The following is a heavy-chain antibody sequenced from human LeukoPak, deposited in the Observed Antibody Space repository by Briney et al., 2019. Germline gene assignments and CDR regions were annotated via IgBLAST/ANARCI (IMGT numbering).Heavy chain of an antibody. CDR2: IFDGKTT. CDR1: GESLNYYY. V-gene: IGHV4-34*12. J-gene: IGHJ4*02. CDR3: ASGAWATRLHS. D-gene: IGHD5-24*01. Sequence: SDTLSLTCAVYGESLNYYYWSWIRQSPGKGLEWIGEIFDGKTTNYNPSLKSRVTISAATSSNQFSLNLKSVTAADTAFYYWASGAWATRLHSWAQGTLVIVSS.